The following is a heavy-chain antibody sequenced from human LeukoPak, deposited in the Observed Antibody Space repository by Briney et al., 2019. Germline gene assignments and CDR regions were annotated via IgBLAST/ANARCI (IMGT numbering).Heavy chain of an antibody. CDR2: TYSGGST. J-gene: IGHJ4*02. Sequence: GGSLRLSCAASGFTVSSNYMSWVRQAPRKGLGWVSVTYSGGSTYYADSVKGRFTISRDNSKSTLYLQMNSLRAEDTAVYYCAIPQSTWWYFDYWGQGTLVTVSA. D-gene: IGHD2-8*02. CDR3: AIPQSTWWYFDY. V-gene: IGHV3-66*04. CDR1: GFTVSSNY.